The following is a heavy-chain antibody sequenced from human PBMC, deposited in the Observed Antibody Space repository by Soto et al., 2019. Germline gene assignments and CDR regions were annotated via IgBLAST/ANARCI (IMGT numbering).Heavy chain of an antibody. J-gene: IGHJ4*02. D-gene: IGHD3-10*01. Sequence: SETLSLTCAVSGDSISRGYHWAWIRQPPGKGLEWIGYIYYSGSTNYNPSLKSRVTISVDTSKNQFSLKLSSVTAADTAVYYCARDGYYYGSGSPGSFDYWGQGTLVTVSS. CDR3: ARDGYYYGSGSPGSFDY. CDR2: IYYSGST. CDR1: GDSISRGYH. V-gene: IGHV4-61*01.